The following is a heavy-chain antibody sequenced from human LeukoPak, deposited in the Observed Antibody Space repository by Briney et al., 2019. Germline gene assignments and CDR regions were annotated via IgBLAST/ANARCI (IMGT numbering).Heavy chain of an antibody. Sequence: ASVKVSCKVSGYTLTELSMHWVRQAPGKGLEWMGGFDPEDGETIYAQKFQGRVTITADKSTSTAYMELSSLRSEDTAVYYCARKICGGDCYSDYYYGMDVWGQGTTVTVSS. V-gene: IGHV1-24*01. CDR3: ARKICGGDCYSDYYYGMDV. CDR2: FDPEDGET. J-gene: IGHJ6*02. CDR1: GYTLTELS. D-gene: IGHD2-21*02.